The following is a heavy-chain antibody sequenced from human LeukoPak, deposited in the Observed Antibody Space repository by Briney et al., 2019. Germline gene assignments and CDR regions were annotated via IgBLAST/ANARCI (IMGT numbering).Heavy chain of an antibody. CDR3: AREGAGIAAASDY. CDR2: IYYSGST. V-gene: IGHV4-39*07. J-gene: IGHJ4*02. Sequence: SETLSLTCTVSGGSISSSSYYWGWIRQPPGKGLEWIGSIYYSGSTYYNPSLKSRVTISVDTSKNQFSLKLSSVTAADTAVYYCAREGAGIAAASDYWGQGTLVTVSS. CDR1: GGSISSSSYY. D-gene: IGHD6-13*01.